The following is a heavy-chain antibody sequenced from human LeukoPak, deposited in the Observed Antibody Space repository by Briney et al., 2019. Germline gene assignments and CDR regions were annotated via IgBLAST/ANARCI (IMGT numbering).Heavy chain of an antibody. CDR3: ARIATYYYDRNGYYPFDY. CDR1: GGSISSGGYY. D-gene: IGHD3-22*01. V-gene: IGHV4-31*03. J-gene: IGHJ4*02. CDR2: IYYSGST. Sequence: PSETLSLTCTVSGGSISSGGYYWSWIRQHPGKGLEWIGYIYYSGSTSYTPSPKSRVTISVHPSKNQFSLKLSSLTPPHTAVYFWARIATYYYDRNGYYPFDYWGQGTLVTVSS.